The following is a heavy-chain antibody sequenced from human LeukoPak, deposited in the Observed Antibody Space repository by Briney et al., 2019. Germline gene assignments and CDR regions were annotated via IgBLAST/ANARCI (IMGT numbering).Heavy chain of an antibody. CDR2: ISAYNGNT. Sequence: GASVKVSCKASRYTFTSYGISWVRQAPGQGLEWMGWISAYNGNTNYAQKLQGRVTMTTDKSTSTAYMELRSLRSDDTAVYYCARDGADYYGSGCYSDYYYGMDVWGQGTTVTVSS. CDR3: ARDGADYYGSGCYSDYYYGMDV. J-gene: IGHJ6*02. V-gene: IGHV1-18*01. D-gene: IGHD3-10*01. CDR1: RYTFTSYG.